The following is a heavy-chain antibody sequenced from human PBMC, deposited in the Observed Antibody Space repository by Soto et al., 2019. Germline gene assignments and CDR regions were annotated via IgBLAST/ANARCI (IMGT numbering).Heavy chain of an antibody. Sequence: GGSLRLSCAASGFTFGTYNMVWFRQAPGKGLEWLSYIPSTSIPIYYANSVKGRFTISRDNAKNSLYLQMNSLRAEDTAVYYCARYYDSSGPDLWGRGTLVTVSS. CDR3: ARYYDSSGPDL. J-gene: IGHJ2*01. CDR2: IPSTSIPI. D-gene: IGHD3-22*01. CDR1: GFTFGTYN. V-gene: IGHV3-48*01.